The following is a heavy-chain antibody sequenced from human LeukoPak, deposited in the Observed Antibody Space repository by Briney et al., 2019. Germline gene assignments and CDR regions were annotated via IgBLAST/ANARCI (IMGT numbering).Heavy chain of an antibody. V-gene: IGHV4-38-2*01. CDR3: GRAGFGTAYNRFYYYMDV. D-gene: IGHD3-16*01. CDR1: NYPITSDYY. Sequence: SETLSLTCEVSNYPITSDYYWVWIRQPPGQGLEWIGQIFHSGIAHYNPSLKSRVTMSVDTSRSQFSVTLNSVTAADTAVYYSGRAGFGTAYNRFYYYMDVWGKGPTVTVSS. CDR2: IFHSGIA. J-gene: IGHJ6*03.